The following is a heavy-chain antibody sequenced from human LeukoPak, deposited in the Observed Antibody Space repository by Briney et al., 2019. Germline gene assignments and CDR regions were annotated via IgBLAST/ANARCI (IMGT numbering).Heavy chain of an antibody. CDR1: GFIFSNHW. Sequence: PGGSLRLSCAASGFIFSNHWMIWVRQAPGKGLEWVANINQDESKKSYVASVEGRFTISRDNAKNSLYLQMDSLRAEDTALYYCALSTYSSSPSWGQGTLVTVSS. CDR3: ALSTYSSSPS. CDR2: INQDESKK. D-gene: IGHD6-6*01. J-gene: IGHJ5*02. V-gene: IGHV3-7*01.